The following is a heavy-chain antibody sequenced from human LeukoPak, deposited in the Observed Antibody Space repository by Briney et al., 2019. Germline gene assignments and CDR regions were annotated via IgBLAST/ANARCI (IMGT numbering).Heavy chain of an antibody. D-gene: IGHD6-19*01. CDR3: ARRGIAVAGTHWYFDL. V-gene: IGHV5-51*01. CDR2: IYPGDSDT. J-gene: IGHJ2*01. Sequence: GESLKISFKGSGYSFTSYWIGWVRQMPGKGLEWMGIIYPGDSDTRYSPSFQGQVTISADKSISTAYLQWSSLKASDTAMYYCARRGIAVAGTHWYFDLWGRGTLVTVSS. CDR1: GYSFTSYW.